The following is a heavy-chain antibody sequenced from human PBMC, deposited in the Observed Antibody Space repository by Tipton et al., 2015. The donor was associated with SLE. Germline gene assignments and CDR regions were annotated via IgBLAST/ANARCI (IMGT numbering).Heavy chain of an antibody. CDR1: GFTVSSNY. CDR2: IYSGGRT. D-gene: IGHD3-22*01. J-gene: IGHJ3*02. Sequence: SLRLSCAASGFTVSSNYMSWVRQAPGKGLAWVSVIYSGGRTYYADSLKGRFTISSHNSKNTLYPQMNSLMAEDTAVYYCARAMSYYYYASRDACDIWGQGTMVTFSS. CDR3: ARAMSYYYYASRDACDI. V-gene: IGHV3-53*04.